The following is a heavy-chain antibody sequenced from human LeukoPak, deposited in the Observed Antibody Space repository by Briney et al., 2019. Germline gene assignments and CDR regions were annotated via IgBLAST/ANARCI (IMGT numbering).Heavy chain of an antibody. CDR1: GGSISSYY. Sequence: SETLSLTCTVSGGSISSYYWSWLRHPAGKGLEWIGHIYTSGSTNYNPSLKSRVTMSVDTSKNQFSLKLSSVTAADTAVYYCAGGDFWSGYSGFDPWGQGTLVTVSS. CDR2: IYTSGST. D-gene: IGHD3-3*01. J-gene: IGHJ5*02. CDR3: AGGDFWSGYSGFDP. V-gene: IGHV4-4*07.